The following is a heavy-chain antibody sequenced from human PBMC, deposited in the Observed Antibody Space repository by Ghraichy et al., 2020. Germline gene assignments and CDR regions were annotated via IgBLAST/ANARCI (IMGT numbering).Heavy chain of an antibody. CDR3: ARGRGRRAGYSSGGY. CDR1: GYTFTSYD. CDR2: MNPNSGNT. Sequence: ASVKVSCKASGYTFTSYDINWVRQATGQGLECMGWMNPNSGNTGYAQKFQGRVTMTRNTSISTAYMELSSLRSEDTAVYYCARGRGRRAGYSSGGYWGQGTLVTVSS. D-gene: IGHD6-19*01. V-gene: IGHV1-8*01. J-gene: IGHJ4*02.